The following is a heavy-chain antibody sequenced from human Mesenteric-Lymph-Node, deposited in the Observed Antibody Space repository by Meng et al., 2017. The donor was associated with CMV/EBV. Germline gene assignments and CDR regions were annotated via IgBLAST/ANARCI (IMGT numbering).Heavy chain of an antibody. J-gene: IGHJ5*02. CDR3: ARLRVEADYGDNNWFDP. CDR2: IYPGDSDT. D-gene: IGHD4-17*01. V-gene: IGHV5-51*01. CDR1: GYTFISYW. Sequence: GESLISCKGSGYTFISYWIAWVRQMPGKGLEWMGIIYPGDSDTRYSPSFQGQVTISVDTSIKTAYLQWSSLEASDTAMYYCARLRVEADYGDNNWFDPWGQGTLVTVSS.